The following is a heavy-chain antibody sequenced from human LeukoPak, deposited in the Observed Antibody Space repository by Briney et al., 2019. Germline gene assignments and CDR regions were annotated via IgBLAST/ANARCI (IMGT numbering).Heavy chain of an antibody. CDR3: ARAYHSSWYLNWFDP. CDR2: IYHSGST. Sequence: SGTLSLTCAVSGGSISSSNWWSWVRQPPGKGLEWIGEIYHSGSTYYNPSLKSRVTISLDTSKNQFSLKLSSVTAADTAIYYCARAYHSSWYLNWFDPWGQGTLVTVSS. CDR1: GGSISSSNW. V-gene: IGHV4-4*02. D-gene: IGHD6-13*01. J-gene: IGHJ5*02.